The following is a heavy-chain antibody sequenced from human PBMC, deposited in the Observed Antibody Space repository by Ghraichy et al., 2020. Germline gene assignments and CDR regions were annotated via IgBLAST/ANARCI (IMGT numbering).Heavy chain of an antibody. CDR1: GYTFTNYG. Sequence: SVKVSCKASGYTFTNYGITWVRQAPGQGLEWMGWISVYNGDTSYAQRLQGRVTMTTDTSTSTAYMELRSLRSDDTAVYYCARDYQNTPETSGPHYWGQGTLVTVSS. CDR2: ISVYNGDT. J-gene: IGHJ4*02. V-gene: IGHV1-18*01. D-gene: IGHD1-26*01. CDR3: ARDYQNTPETSGPHY.